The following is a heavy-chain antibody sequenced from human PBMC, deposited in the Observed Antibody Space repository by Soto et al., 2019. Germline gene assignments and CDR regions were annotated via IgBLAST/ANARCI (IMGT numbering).Heavy chain of an antibody. J-gene: IGHJ4*02. D-gene: IGHD1-20*01. V-gene: IGHV3-9*01. CDR3: AKDDVYNWNDAGGFDY. CDR1: GFTFDDYA. CDR2: ISWNSGSI. Sequence: EVQLVESGGGLVQPGRSLRLSCAASGFTFDDYAMHWVRQAPGKGLEWVSGISWNSGSIGYADSVKGRFTISRDNAKNSLYLQMNSLRAEDTALYYCAKDDVYNWNDAGGFDYWGQGTLVTVSS.